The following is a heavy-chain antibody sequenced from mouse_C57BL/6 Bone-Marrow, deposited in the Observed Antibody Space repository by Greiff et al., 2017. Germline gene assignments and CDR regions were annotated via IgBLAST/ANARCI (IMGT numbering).Heavy chain of an antibody. V-gene: IGHV1-55*01. Sequence: QVQLPQPGAELVKPGASVQMSCKASGYTFTSYWITWVKQRPGQGLEWIGDIYPGSGSTNYNEKFKSKATLTVDTSSSTAYMQLSRLTSEDSAVHYCARPYYSIYWYFGVWGTGTTVTVSS. CDR3: ARPYYSIYWYFGV. D-gene: IGHD2-5*01. J-gene: IGHJ1*03. CDR2: IYPGSGST. CDR1: GYTFTSYW.